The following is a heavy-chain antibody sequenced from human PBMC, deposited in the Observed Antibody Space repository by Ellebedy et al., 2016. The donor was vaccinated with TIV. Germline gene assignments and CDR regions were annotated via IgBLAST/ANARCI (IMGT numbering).Heavy chain of an antibody. CDR3: ARHFDY. CDR2: INHSGST. CDR1: GGSISSYY. J-gene: IGHJ4*02. V-gene: IGHV4-34*01. Sequence: SETLSLXXTVSGGSISSYYWSWIRQPPGKGLEWIGEINHSGSTNYNPSLKSRVTISVDTSKNQFSLKLSSVTAADTAVYYCARHFDYWGQGTLVTVSS.